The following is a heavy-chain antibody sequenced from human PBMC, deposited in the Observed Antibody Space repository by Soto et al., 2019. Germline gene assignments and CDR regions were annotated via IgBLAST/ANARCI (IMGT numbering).Heavy chain of an antibody. J-gene: IGHJ4*02. CDR2: ISYDGSNK. V-gene: IGHV3-30-3*01. D-gene: IGHD3-22*01. CDR3: ARGITYYYDSSGYYEFDY. CDR1: GFTFSSYA. Sequence: QVQLVESGGGVVQPGRSLRLSGAASGFTFSSYAMHWVRQAPGKGLEWVAVISYDGSNKYYADSVKGRFTISRDNSKTTLYLQMNSLRAEDTAVYYCARGITYYYDSSGYYEFDYWGQGTLVTVSS.